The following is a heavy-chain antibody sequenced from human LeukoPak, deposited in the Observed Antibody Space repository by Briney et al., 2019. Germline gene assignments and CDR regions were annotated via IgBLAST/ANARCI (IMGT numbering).Heavy chain of an antibody. CDR1: GFTFSSDW. Sequence: GGSLRLSCAASGFTFSSDWMSWVRQAPGKGLEWVANIKQDGSEKYYVDSVKGRFTISRDNAKNSLYLQMNSLRAEDTAVYYCARDSRGYCYGSGIFWYFDLWGRGTLVTVSS. D-gene: IGHD3-10*01. V-gene: IGHV3-7*01. CDR2: IKQDGSEK. J-gene: IGHJ2*01. CDR3: ARDSRGYCYGSGIFWYFDL.